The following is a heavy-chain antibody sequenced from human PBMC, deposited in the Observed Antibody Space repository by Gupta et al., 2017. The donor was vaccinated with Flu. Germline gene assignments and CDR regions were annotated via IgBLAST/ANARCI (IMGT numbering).Heavy chain of an antibody. D-gene: IGHD6-19*01. Sequence: QVQLQESGTGLVKPSETLSLICTVSNYSITSGYYWGWIRLPPGKGLGWISGIYQRGNTYYNPSLKSRFTISVDTSKNQFSLKLRSVTATDTAIYYCARGGQWLGSWPYWGQGTLVTVSS. J-gene: IGHJ4*02. V-gene: IGHV4-38-2*02. CDR3: ARGGQWLGSWPY. CDR1: NYSITSGYY. CDR2: IYQRGNT.